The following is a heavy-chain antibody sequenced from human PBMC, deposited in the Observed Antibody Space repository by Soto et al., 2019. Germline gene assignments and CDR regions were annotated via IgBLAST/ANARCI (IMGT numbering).Heavy chain of an antibody. CDR2: IKSKTDGGTT. D-gene: IGHD3-22*01. V-gene: IGHV3-15*07. Sequence: GGSLRLCCAASGFTFSNAWMNWVRQAPGKGLEWVGRIKSKTDGGTTDYAAPVKGRFIISRDDSKNTLYLQMNSLKTEDTAVYYCTIVWYYFDSSGLPPLAYWGQGTLVTVSS. CDR1: GFTFSNAW. CDR3: TIVWYYFDSSGLPPLAY. J-gene: IGHJ4*02.